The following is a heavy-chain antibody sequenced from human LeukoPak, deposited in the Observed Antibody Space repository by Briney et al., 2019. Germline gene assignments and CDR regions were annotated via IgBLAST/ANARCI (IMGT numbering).Heavy chain of an antibody. CDR1: GYTFTSYY. J-gene: IGHJ4*02. V-gene: IGHV1-46*01. CDR3: ARDLGGNIYYFDY. D-gene: IGHD4-23*01. CDR2: INPSGGST. Sequence: ASVKVSCKASGYTFTSYYIQWVRQAPGQGLEWMGIINPSGGSTSYAQKFQGRVTMTRDTSTSTVYMELSSLRSEDTAVYYCARDLGGNIYYFDYWGQGTLVTVSS.